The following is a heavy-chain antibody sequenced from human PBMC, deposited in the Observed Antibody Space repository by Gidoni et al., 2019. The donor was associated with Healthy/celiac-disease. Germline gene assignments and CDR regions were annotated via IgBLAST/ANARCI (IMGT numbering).Heavy chain of an antibody. CDR3: ARGVRPYCSGGSCPAYYFDY. D-gene: IGHD2-15*01. J-gene: IGHJ4*02. CDR2: IIPIFGTA. Sequence: QVQLVQSGAEVKKPGSSVKVSCKASGGTFSIYAISWVRQAPGQGLEWMGGIIPIFGTANYAQKFQGRVTITADKSTSTAYMELSSLRSEDTAVYYCARGVRPYCSGGSCPAYYFDYWGQGTLVTVSS. V-gene: IGHV1-69*06. CDR1: GGTFSIYA.